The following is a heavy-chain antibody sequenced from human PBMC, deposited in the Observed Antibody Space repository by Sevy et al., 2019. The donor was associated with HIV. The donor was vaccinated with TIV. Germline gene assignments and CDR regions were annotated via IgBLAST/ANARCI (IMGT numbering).Heavy chain of an antibody. Sequence: ASVKVSCKVSGYTLTELSMHWVRQAPGKGLEWMGGFDPEDGETIYARKFQGRVTMTEDTSTDTAYMELSSLRSEDTAVYYCATANRSGWYWYSFNDYWGQGTLVTVSS. CDR2: FDPEDGET. CDR1: GYTLTELS. D-gene: IGHD6-19*01. CDR3: ATANRSGWYWYSFNDY. V-gene: IGHV1-24*01. J-gene: IGHJ4*02.